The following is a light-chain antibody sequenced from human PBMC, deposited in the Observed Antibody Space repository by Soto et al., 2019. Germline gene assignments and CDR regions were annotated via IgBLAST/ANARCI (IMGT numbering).Light chain of an antibody. CDR2: AAS. J-gene: IGKJ5*01. V-gene: IGKV1-39*01. CDR3: QQSYSTPPST. CDR1: QSISNY. Sequence: DIQMTQSPSSLSAAVGDRVTITCRASQSISNYLNWYQQKPGKAPKLLIYAASSLQSGVPSRFSGSGSGTDFTLTISSLQPEEFATYYCQQSYSTPPSTFGQGTRLEIK.